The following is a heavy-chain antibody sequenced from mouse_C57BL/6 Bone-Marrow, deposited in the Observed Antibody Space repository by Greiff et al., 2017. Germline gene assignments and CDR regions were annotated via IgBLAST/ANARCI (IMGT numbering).Heavy chain of an antibody. V-gene: IGHV14-2*01. J-gene: IGHJ2*01. CDR2: IDPEDGET. CDR1: GFNIKDYY. Sequence: EVQLVESGAELVKPGASVKLSCTASGFNIKDYYMHWVKQRTEQGLEWIGRIDPEDGETKYAPKFQGKATITADTSSNTANLQLSSLTSEDTAVYYCARSVWYPDYWGQGTTLTVSS. D-gene: IGHD2-10*02. CDR3: ARSVWYPDY.